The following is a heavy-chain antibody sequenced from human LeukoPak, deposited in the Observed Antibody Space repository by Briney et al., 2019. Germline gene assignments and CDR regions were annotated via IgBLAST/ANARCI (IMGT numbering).Heavy chain of an antibody. CDR3: ASDSFYDSGGYFYY. Sequence: SETLSLTCTVSGGSISSSSYYWGWIRQPPGKGLEWIGRISTRGNADYNPSLKSRVTLSVDTSKNQFSLKLSSVTAVDTAMYYCASDSFYDSGGYFYYWGQGTLVTVSS. CDR1: GGSISSSSYY. D-gene: IGHD3-22*01. J-gene: IGHJ4*02. V-gene: IGHV4-39*07. CDR2: ISTRGNA.